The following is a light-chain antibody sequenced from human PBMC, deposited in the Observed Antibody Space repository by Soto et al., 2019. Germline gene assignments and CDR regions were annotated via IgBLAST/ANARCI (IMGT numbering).Light chain of an antibody. CDR2: DVT. CDR3: CSFTTSSTYV. V-gene: IGLV2-14*01. J-gene: IGLJ1*01. CDR1: SSDVGGYNY. Sequence: QSVLTHPASVSWAPGQSITISCTGTSSDVGGYNYVSWYQQYPGKAPKVMIYDVTNRPSGVSNRFSGSRSGNTASLTISGLQAEDEADYYCCSFTTSSTYVFGTGTKVNVL.